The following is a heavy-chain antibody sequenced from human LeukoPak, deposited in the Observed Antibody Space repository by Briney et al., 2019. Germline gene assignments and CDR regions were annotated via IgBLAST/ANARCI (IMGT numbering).Heavy chain of an antibody. J-gene: IGHJ5*02. CDR1: GFSFSSYT. CDR3: ARGGARYLDS. V-gene: IGHV3-7*01. Sequence: GGSLRLSCVASGFSFSSYTMSWVHQAPGKGLEWVAKMKEDGSEIYYVDSVKGRFTICRDNAKNSLCLQMSSLTVEDTAVYYCARGGARYLDSWGQGTLVTVSS. D-gene: IGHD3-9*01. CDR2: MKEDGSEI.